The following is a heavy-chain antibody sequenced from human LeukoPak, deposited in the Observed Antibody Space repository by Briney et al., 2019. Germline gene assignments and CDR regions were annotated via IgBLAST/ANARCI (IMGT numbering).Heavy chain of an antibody. CDR3: ARDPVQNSEKENYYGMDV. CDR1: GGSISSGGDS. CDR2: IHYSGSI. J-gene: IGHJ6*04. V-gene: IGHV4-31*03. Sequence: SETLSLTCTVSGGSISSGGDSCSWIRQHPGKGLEWIGYIHYSGSIYYNPSLKSRVSISVETSKNQFSLKLRSVTAADTAVYYCARDPVQNSEKENYYGMDVWGKGTTVTVSS. D-gene: IGHD2-21*01.